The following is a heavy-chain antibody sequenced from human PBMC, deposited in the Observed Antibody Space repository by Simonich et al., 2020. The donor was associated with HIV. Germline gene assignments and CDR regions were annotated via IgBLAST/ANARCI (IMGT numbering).Heavy chain of an antibody. CDR1: GYNFPNYW. CDR2: IYPGDADT. Sequence: EVQLVQSGAAVKKPGESLKISCKGSGYNFPNYWIGWVRQMPGKGREWMGIIYPGDADTKYIPSFQGQVTISADKSISTAYLQWSSLKASDTAMYYCVRRMAGTDAFDIWGQGTMVTVSS. V-gene: IGHV5-51*03. D-gene: IGHD6-19*01. CDR3: VRRMAGTDAFDI. J-gene: IGHJ3*02.